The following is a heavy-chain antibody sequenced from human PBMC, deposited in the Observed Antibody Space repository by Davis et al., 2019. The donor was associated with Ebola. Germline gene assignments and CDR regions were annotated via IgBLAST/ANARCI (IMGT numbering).Heavy chain of an antibody. D-gene: IGHD1-26*01. CDR2: MNPNSGNT. CDR1: GYTFTSYD. J-gene: IGHJ3*02. CDR3: ARTSIVGTTTTASDI. Sequence: ASVKVSCKASGYTFTSYDINWVRHATGQGLEWMGWMNPNSGNTGYAQKLQGRVTMTADTSTGTAYMELRSLRSDDTVVYFCARTSIVGTTTTASDIWGQGTKVTVSS. V-gene: IGHV1-8*01.